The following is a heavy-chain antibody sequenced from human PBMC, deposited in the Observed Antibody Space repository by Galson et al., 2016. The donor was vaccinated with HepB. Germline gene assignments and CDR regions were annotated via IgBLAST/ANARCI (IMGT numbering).Heavy chain of an antibody. Sequence: SLRLSCAVSGFTFGDYYMSWIRQAPGKGLEWVSYISSSSSTIYYADSVKGRFTISRDNAKNSLYLQMNSLRAEDTAVYYCVRLYYYYDGMDVWGQGTTVTVSS. J-gene: IGHJ6*02. CDR3: VRLYYYYDGMDV. CDR1: GFTFGDYY. CDR2: ISSSSSTI. V-gene: IGHV3-11*01.